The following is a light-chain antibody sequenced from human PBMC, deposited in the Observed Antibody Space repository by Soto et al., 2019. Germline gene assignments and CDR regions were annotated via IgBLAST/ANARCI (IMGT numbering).Light chain of an antibody. V-gene: IGKV3-20*01. CDR2: GAS. Sequence: ETVLTQSPGTLSLSPGERATLSCRASQSVSSNYLAWYQHKPGQAPRLLMYGASNRATGIPDRFSGSGSGTDFTLTISRLEPEDFAVYYCQQYVTSPPSWTCGQGTKVEVK. CDR3: QQYVTSPPSWT. CDR1: QSVSSNY. J-gene: IGKJ1*01.